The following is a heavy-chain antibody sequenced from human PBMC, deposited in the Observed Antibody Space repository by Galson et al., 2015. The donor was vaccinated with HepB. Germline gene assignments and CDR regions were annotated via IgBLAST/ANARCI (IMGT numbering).Heavy chain of an antibody. CDR1: GGTFSSYA. CDR3: ARDQIAARPPYYMDV. V-gene: IGHV1-69*13. D-gene: IGHD6-13*01. Sequence: SVKVSCKASGGTFSSYAISWVRQAPGQGLEWMGGIIPIFGTANYAQKFQGRVTITADESTSTAYMELSSLRSEDTAMHYCARDQIAARPPYYMDVWGKGTTVTVS. CDR2: IIPIFGTA. J-gene: IGHJ6*03.